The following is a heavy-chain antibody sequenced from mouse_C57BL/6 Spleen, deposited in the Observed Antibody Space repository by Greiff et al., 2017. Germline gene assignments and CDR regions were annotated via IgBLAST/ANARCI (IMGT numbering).Heavy chain of an antibody. CDR2: INPNNGGT. CDR1: GYTFTDYY. CDR3: AREDYGSSYGY. J-gene: IGHJ2*01. Sequence: EVKLQQSGPELVKPGASVKISCKASGYTFTDYYMNWVKQSHGKSLEWIGDINPNNGGTSYNQKFKGKATLTVDKSSSTAYMELRSLTSEDSAVYYCAREDYGSSYGYWGQGTTLTVSS. D-gene: IGHD1-1*01. V-gene: IGHV1-26*01.